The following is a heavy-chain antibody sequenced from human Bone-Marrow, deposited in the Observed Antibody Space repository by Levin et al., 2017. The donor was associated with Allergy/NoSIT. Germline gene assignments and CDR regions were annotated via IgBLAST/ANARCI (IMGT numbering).Heavy chain of an antibody. CDR1: GGSISTFH. Sequence: PSETLSLTCSVSGGSISTFHWTLIRQPPGKGLEWIAYIYYSGTTGTTYYNPFLRSRVTMSVDTSKNQFSLKLSSVTSADTAVYYCARGLRGTDAFDIWGQGTMVTVSS. V-gene: IGHV4-59*01. CDR3: ARGLRGTDAFDI. J-gene: IGHJ3*02. D-gene: IGHD1-1*01. CDR2: IYYSGTTGTT.